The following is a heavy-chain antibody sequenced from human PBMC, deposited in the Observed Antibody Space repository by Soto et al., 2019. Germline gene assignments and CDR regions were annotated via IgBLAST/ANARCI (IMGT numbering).Heavy chain of an antibody. D-gene: IGHD3-16*01. CDR2: IFPDDSDT. CDR1: GYIIKNYW. V-gene: IGHV5-51*03. Sequence: PGESLKISCKASGYIIKNYWIGWVRQMPGQGLEWMGIIFPDDSDTRYSPPFQGHVTISVDKSISTAYVQWSSLKASDSAIYYCFRGGVTSRTFDYWGQGTLVTVS. CDR3: FRGGVTSRTFDY. J-gene: IGHJ4*02.